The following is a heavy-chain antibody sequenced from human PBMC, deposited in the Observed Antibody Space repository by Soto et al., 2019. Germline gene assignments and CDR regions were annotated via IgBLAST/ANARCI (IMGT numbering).Heavy chain of an antibody. CDR2: INHSGST. J-gene: IGHJ4*02. D-gene: IGHD6-13*01. CDR1: GGSFSGYY. V-gene: IGHV4-34*01. Sequence: PSETLSLTCAVYGGSFSGYYWSWIRQPPGKGLEWIGEINHSGSTNYNPSLKSRVTISVDTSKNQFSLKLSSVTAADTAVYYCARALIRWYSSSWYRNFDYWGQGTLVTVSS. CDR3: ARALIRWYSSSWYRNFDY.